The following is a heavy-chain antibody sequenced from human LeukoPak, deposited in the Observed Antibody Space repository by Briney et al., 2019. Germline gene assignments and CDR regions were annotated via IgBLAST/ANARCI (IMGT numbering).Heavy chain of an antibody. D-gene: IGHD3-22*01. CDR2: ISGDNSNT. J-gene: IGHJ4*02. Sequence: ASVKVSCKTSGYTFTTTYGISWVRQAPGQGLEWMGWISGDNSNTNSAQRFQGRVTMTTDTSTSTAYMELRSLRSDDTAVHYCARDLSRGSGYFGTYWGQGTLVTVSS. CDR3: ARDLSRGSGYFGTY. CDR1: GYTFTTTYG. V-gene: IGHV1-18*01.